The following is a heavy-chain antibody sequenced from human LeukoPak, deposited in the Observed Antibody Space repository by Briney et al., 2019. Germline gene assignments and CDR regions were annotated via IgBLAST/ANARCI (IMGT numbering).Heavy chain of an antibody. CDR1: GGSLSSGSDY. Sequence: SETLSLTCTVSGGSLSSGSDYWSWIRQSAGKGLEWIGRIYASGSTNYNPSLKSRVTISVDTSKNQFSLKLSSVTAADTAVYYCARGRSPYYFDYWGQGTLVTVSS. CDR2: IYASGST. V-gene: IGHV4-61*02. CDR3: ARGRSPYYFDY. J-gene: IGHJ4*02.